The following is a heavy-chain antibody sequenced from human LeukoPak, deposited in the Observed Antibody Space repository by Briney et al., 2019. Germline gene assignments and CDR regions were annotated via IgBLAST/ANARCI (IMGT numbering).Heavy chain of an antibody. Sequence: ASVKVSCKASGYTFTNYGISWVRQAPGQGPEWMGWISAYNGNTNYAQKFQGRVTITADKSTSTAYMELSSLRSEDTAVYYCARETGSIDYWGRGTLVTVSS. CDR3: ARETGSIDY. V-gene: IGHV1-18*01. CDR2: ISAYNGNT. J-gene: IGHJ4*02. D-gene: IGHD2-2*01. CDR1: GYTFTNYG.